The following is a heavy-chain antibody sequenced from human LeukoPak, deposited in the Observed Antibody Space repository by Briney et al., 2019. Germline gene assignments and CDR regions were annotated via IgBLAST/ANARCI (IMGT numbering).Heavy chain of an antibody. Sequence: SETLSFTCTVSGGSISSYYWSWIRQPAGKGLEWIGRIYTSGSTNYNPSLKSRVTISVDKSKNQFSLKLSSVTAADTAVYYCARGPGYPSWFDPWGQGTLVTVSS. CDR2: IYTSGST. J-gene: IGHJ5*02. CDR3: ARGPGYPSWFDP. D-gene: IGHD5-12*01. CDR1: GGSISSYY. V-gene: IGHV4-4*07.